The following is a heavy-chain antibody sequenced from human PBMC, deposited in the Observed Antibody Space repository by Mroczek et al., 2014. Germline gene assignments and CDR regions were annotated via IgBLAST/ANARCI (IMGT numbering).Heavy chain of an antibody. CDR1: GGSISSYY. CDR2: IYYSGST. D-gene: IGHD2-2*01. V-gene: IGHV4-59*01. J-gene: IGHJ3*02. CDR3: ARFNLGYCSSTSCYGALDI. Sequence: QVQLQESGPGLVKPSETLSLTCTVSGGSISSYYWSWIRQPPGKGLEWIGYIYYSGSTNYNPSLKSRVTISVDTSKNQFSLKLSSVTAADTAVYYCARFNLGYCSSTSCYGALDIWGQGTMVTVSS.